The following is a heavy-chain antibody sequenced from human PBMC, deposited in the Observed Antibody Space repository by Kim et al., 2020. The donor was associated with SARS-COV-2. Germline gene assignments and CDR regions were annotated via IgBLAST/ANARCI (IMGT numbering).Heavy chain of an antibody. D-gene: IGHD2-8*02. CDR1: GFTFSSYS. Sequence: GGSLRLSCVASGFTFSSYSMNWVRQAPGKGLEWVSSISSSSSYIYYADSVKGRFTISRDNDKNSLYLQMNSLRAEDTAVYYCARDAVLAVWQWTIGWLEPWGQGSL. CDR3: ARDAVLAVWQWTIGWLEP. CDR2: ISSSSSYI. V-gene: IGHV3-21*01. J-gene: IGHJ5*02.